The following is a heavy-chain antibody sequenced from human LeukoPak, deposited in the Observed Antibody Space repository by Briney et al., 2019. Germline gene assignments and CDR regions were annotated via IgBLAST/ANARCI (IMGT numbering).Heavy chain of an antibody. Sequence: SGGSLRLSCAASGFTFSRYWMHWVRQAPGKGLVWVSRNNSDGGSTSYTDSVNGRFTISRDNAKNTLYLQMDTLRPEDTAVYYCTRDTFGEHDCWGQGTLVTVSS. D-gene: IGHD3-10*01. J-gene: IGHJ4*02. CDR1: GFTFSRYW. V-gene: IGHV3-74*01. CDR3: TRDTFGEHDC. CDR2: NNSDGGST.